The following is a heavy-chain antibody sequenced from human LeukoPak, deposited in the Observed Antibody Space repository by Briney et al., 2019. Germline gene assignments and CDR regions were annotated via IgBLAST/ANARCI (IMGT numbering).Heavy chain of an antibody. CDR3: ARSIDPYYYGSGILGYYYYYYGMDV. Sequence: SETLSLTCTVSGGSISSYYWGWIRQPPGKGLEWIGYIYYSGSTNYNPSLKSRVTISVDTSKNQFSLKLSSVTAADTAVYYCARSIDPYYYGSGILGYYYYYYGMDVWGQGTTVTVSS. J-gene: IGHJ6*02. D-gene: IGHD3-10*01. CDR2: IYYSGST. CDR1: GGSISSYY. V-gene: IGHV4-59*08.